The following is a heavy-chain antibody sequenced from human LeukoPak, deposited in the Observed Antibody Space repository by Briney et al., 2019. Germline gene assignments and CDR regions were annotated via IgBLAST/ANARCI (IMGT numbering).Heavy chain of an antibody. J-gene: IGHJ3*02. CDR3: ARNGDYASDAFDI. CDR1: GFTFSDDY. Sequence: PGGSLRLSCAASGFTFSDDYMSWIRQAPGKGLEWVSYISSSGSTIYYADSVKGRFTISRDNAKNTLYLQMNSLRAEDTAVYYCARNGDYASDAFDIWGQGTMVTVSS. D-gene: IGHD4-17*01. CDR2: ISSSGSTI. V-gene: IGHV3-11*04.